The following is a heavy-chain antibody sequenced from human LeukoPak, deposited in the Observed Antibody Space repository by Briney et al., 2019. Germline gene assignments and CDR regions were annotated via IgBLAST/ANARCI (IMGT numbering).Heavy chain of an antibody. CDR3: ARPRGYSYGAFDY. V-gene: IGHV3-48*01. CDR1: GFSFRSYA. Sequence: GGSLRLSCAASGFSFRSYAMNWVRQAPGKGLEWVSYISSSSSTIYYADSVKGRFTISRDNAKNSLYLQMNSLRAEDTAVYYCARPRGYSYGAFDYWGQGTLVTVSS. D-gene: IGHD5-18*01. CDR2: ISSSSSTI. J-gene: IGHJ4*02.